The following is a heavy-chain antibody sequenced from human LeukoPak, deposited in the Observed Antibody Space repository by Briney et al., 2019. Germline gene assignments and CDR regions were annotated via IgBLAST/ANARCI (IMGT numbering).Heavy chain of an antibody. Sequence: PSETLSLTCTVSGGSISSSSYYWGWIRQPPGKGLEWIGSIYYSGSTYYNPSLKSRVTISVDTSKNQFSLKLSSVTAAGTAVYYCARSSRDGYNAFDYWGQGTLVTVSS. CDR2: IYYSGST. J-gene: IGHJ4*02. D-gene: IGHD5-24*01. CDR3: ARSSRDGYNAFDY. V-gene: IGHV4-39*07. CDR1: GGSISSSSYY.